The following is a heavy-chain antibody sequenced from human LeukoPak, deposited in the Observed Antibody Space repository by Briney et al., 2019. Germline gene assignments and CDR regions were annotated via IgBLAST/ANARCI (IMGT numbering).Heavy chain of an antibody. CDR1: GFTFSSYA. CDR3: ARDASPSVDY. J-gene: IGHJ4*02. Sequence: GGSLRLSCAASGFTFSSYAMSWVRQAPGKGLEWVAVIWYDGSNKYYADSVKGRFTISRDNSKNTLYLQMNSLRAEDTAVYYCARDASPSVDYWGQGTLVTVSS. CDR2: IWYDGSNK. V-gene: IGHV3-33*08. D-gene: IGHD4-17*01.